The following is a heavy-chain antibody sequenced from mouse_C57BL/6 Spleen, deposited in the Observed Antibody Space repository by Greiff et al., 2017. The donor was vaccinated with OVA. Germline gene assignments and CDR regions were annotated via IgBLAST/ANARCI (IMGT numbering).Heavy chain of an antibody. CDR2: ISSGGDYI. V-gene: IGHV5-9-1*02. D-gene: IGHD1-1*01. J-gene: IGHJ4*01. Sequence: EVQLVESGEGLVKPGGSLKLSCAASGFTFSSYAMSWVRQTPEKRLEWVAYISSGGDYIYYADTVKGRFTISRDNARNTLYLQMSSLKSEDTAMYYCTRDLNYGSSYDAMDYWGQGTSVTVSS. CDR3: TRDLNYGSSYDAMDY. CDR1: GFTFSSYA.